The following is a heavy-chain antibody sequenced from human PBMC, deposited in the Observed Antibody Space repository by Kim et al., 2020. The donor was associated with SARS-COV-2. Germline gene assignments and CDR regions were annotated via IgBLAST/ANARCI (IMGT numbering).Heavy chain of an antibody. J-gene: IGHJ4*02. CDR3: AKDMWGPDY. Sequence: GSTYNADSVKGRFTISRDNSKNTLYLQMNSMRAEDTAVYYCAKDMWGPDYWGQGTLVTVSS. V-gene: IGHV3-23*01. CDR2: GST. D-gene: IGHD3-16*01.